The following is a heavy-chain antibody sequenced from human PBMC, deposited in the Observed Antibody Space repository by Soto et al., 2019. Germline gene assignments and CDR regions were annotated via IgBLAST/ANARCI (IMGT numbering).Heavy chain of an antibody. CDR3: VKDCSSTGCYFRFDS. CDR2: IKQDGSEK. D-gene: IGHD2-2*01. V-gene: IGHV3-7*04. Sequence: GGSLRLSCAASGFTFSSFWMSWVRQAPGKGLEWVANIKQDGSEKYYVDSVKGRFTISRDNAKNSLYLQMNSLGAEDSAVYYCVKDCSSTGCYFRFDSWGQGTLVTVSS. J-gene: IGHJ4*02. CDR1: GFTFSSFW.